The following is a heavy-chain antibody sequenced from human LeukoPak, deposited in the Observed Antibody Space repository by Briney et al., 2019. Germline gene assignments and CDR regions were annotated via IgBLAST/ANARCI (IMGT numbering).Heavy chain of an antibody. Sequence: PSETLSLTCTVSGGSISSSSYYWGWIRQPPGKGLEWIGSIYYSGSTYYNPSLKSRVTISVDASKNQFSLKLSSVTAADTAIYYCARMYGGWDVLDYWGQGTLVTVSS. CDR1: GGSISSSSYY. J-gene: IGHJ4*02. CDR2: IYYSGST. V-gene: IGHV4-39*07. D-gene: IGHD6-19*01. CDR3: ARMYGGWDVLDY.